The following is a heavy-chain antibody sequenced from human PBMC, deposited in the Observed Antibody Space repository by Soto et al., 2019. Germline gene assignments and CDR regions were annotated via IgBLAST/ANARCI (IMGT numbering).Heavy chain of an antibody. CDR3: ARETVAGRTGFDY. CDR2: INTYNGNT. Sequence: VQLVQSGAEVKKPGASVKVSCKASGYTFTTYAISWVRQATGQGLEWMGWINTYNGNTNYAQNLQGRVTMTTDTSTSTAYMELRSLRSDDTAVYYCARETVAGRTGFDYWGQGTLVTVSS. D-gene: IGHD6-19*01. J-gene: IGHJ4*02. CDR1: GYTFTTYA. V-gene: IGHV1-18*01.